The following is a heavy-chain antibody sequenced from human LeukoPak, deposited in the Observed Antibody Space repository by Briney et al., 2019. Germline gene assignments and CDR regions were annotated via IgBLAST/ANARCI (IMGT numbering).Heavy chain of an antibody. CDR1: GYTFTSYY. V-gene: IGHV1-69*13. CDR3: ARDNYYDSSGLDY. CDR2: IIPIFGTA. D-gene: IGHD3-22*01. Sequence: SVKVSCKASGYTFTSYYMHWVRQAPGQGLEWMGGIIPIFGTANYAQKFQGRVTITADESTSTAYMELSSLRSEDTAVYYCARDNYYDSSGLDYWGQGTLVTVSS. J-gene: IGHJ4*02.